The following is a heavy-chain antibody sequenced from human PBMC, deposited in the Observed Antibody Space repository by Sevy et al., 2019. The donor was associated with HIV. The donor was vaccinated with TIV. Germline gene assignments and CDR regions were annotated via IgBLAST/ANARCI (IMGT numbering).Heavy chain of an antibody. CDR1: GYTFTSYD. D-gene: IGHD2-2*01. V-gene: IGHV1-8*01. Sequence: ASLKVSCKASGYTFTSYDINWVRQATGQGLEWMGWMNPNSGNTGYAQKFQGRVTMTRNTSISTAYMELSSLRSEDTAVYYCARGRTADHYYYYGMDVWGQGTTVTVSS. CDR3: ARGRTADHYYYYGMDV. J-gene: IGHJ6*02. CDR2: MNPNSGNT.